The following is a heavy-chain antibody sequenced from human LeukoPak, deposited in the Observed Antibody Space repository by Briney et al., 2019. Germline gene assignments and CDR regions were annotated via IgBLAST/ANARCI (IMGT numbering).Heavy chain of an antibody. V-gene: IGHV1-18*01. D-gene: IGHD3-22*01. CDR3: ARARITMIVVVIMDGGYFDY. J-gene: IGHJ4*02. CDR2: ISAYNGNT. Sequence: GASVKVSCKASGYTFTSYGISWVRQAPGQGLEWMGWISAYNGNTNYAQKLQGRVTMTTDTSTSTAYMELRSLRSDDTAVYYCARARITMIVVVIMDGGYFDYWGQGTLVTVPS. CDR1: GYTFTSYG.